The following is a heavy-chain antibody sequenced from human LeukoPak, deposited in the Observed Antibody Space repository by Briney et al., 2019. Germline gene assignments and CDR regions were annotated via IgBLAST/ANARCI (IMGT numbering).Heavy chain of an antibody. J-gene: IGHJ6*02. Sequence: GGSLRLSCAASGFSFSSYAMSWVRQAPGKGLEWVSTISNRGGSIYYADSVKGRFTISRDNSKNTLYLQMNSLRAEDTAVYYCAKDQGAVLRFLEWAHYYYYGMDVWGQGTTVTVSS. CDR3: AKDQGAVLRFLEWAHYYYYGMDV. CDR1: GFSFSSYA. D-gene: IGHD3-3*01. V-gene: IGHV3-23*01. CDR2: ISNRGGSI.